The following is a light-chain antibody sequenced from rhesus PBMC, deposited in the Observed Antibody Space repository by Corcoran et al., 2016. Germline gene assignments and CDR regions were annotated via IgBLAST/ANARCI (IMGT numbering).Light chain of an antibody. CDR2: LIS. V-gene: IGKV2S9*01. CDR3: MQGTHWPSS. Sequence: DLMMTQSPLSLPVTLGQPASISCRSSQSLVHSDGKTNLNWLQQKPGQPPRRLIYLISNRDSGVPDRFSGSGAGTDFTLNINRVEAEDVAVYYCMQGTHWPSSFGQGTKVEIK. CDR1: QSLVHSDGKTN. J-gene: IGKJ2*01.